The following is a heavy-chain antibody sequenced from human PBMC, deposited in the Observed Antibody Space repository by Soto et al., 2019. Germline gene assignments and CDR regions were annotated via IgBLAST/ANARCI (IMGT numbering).Heavy chain of an antibody. CDR3: AHRPQGKYYDILTGINNDENWFDP. D-gene: IGHD3-9*01. CDR1: GFSLSTSGVG. V-gene: IGHV2-5*02. CDR2: IYWDDDK. J-gene: IGHJ5*02. Sequence: SGPTLVKPTQTLTLTCTFSGFSLSTSGVGVGWIRQPPGKALEWLALIYWDDDKRYSPSLKSRLTITKDTSKNQVVLTMTNMDPVDTATYYCAHRPQGKYYDILTGINNDENWFDPWGQGTLVTVSS.